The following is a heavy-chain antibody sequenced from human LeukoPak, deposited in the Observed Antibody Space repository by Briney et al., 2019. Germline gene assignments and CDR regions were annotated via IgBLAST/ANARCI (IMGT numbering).Heavy chain of an antibody. D-gene: IGHD3-22*01. V-gene: IGHV1-18*01. CDR1: GYTFTSYG. CDR3: ARDRWTYYYDSSGRCDY. Sequence: ASVKVSCKASGYTFTSYGISWVRQAPGQGLEWMGWISAYNGNTDYAQKLQGRVTMTTDTSTSTAYMELRSLRSDDTAVYYCARDRWTYYYDSSGRCDYWGQGTLVTVSS. CDR2: ISAYNGNT. J-gene: IGHJ4*02.